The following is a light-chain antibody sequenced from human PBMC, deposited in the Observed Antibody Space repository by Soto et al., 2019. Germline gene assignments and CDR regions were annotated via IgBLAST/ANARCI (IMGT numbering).Light chain of an antibody. CDR3: QHHDSYPLT. Sequence: DIQLTQSPSFLSASVGDRVTITCRASQGINNYLAWYQQQARKAPKLLIYGASTLQSGVPSRFSGSGSATQFTLTITPLQPEDCATYYCQHHDSYPLTFGGGTKVEIK. CDR2: GAS. V-gene: IGKV1-9*01. CDR1: QGINNY. J-gene: IGKJ4*01.